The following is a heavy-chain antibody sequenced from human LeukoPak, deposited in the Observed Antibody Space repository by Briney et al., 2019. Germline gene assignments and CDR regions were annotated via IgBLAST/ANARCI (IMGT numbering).Heavy chain of an antibody. CDR1: GFTFSSYA. D-gene: IGHD2-21*01. CDR3: ARDLLCFDY. V-gene: IGHV3-30-3*01. Sequence: GGSLGLSCAASGFTFSSYAMHWVRQAPGKGLEWVAVISYDGSNKYYADSVKGRFTISRDNSKNTLYLQMNSLRAEDTAVYYCARDLLCFDYWGQGTLVTVSS. J-gene: IGHJ4*02. CDR2: ISYDGSNK.